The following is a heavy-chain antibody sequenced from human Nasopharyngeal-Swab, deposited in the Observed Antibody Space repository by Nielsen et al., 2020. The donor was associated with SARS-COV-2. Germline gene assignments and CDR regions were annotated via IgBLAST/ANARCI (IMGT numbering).Heavy chain of an antibody. CDR3: ARLPRNNWRLDS. D-gene: IGHD1-20*01. Sequence: GRSLKISCAASGFTFTSYAMNWVRQAPGKGLEWVSGMSGTGDNTYYADSVKGRFTISRDSSKNTLYLQMNSLRAEDTAVYYCARLPRNNWRLDSWGQGILVTVSS. J-gene: IGHJ4*02. CDR2: MSGTGDNT. CDR1: GFTFTSYA. V-gene: IGHV3-23*01.